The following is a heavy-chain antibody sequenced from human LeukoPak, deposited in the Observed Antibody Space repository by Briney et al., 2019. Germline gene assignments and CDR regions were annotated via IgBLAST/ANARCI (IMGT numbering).Heavy chain of an antibody. V-gene: IGHV3-64D*06. D-gene: IGHD6-19*01. CDR2: IYSDGSRT. Sequence: HPGGSLRLSCAASGFTFSSFAMHWVRQAPGKGLEYLSAIYSDGSRTYYADSVKGRFTISRDNSKNTLYFGMSSLRVEDTAVYYCVKSPGSGWPVWGQGTLLTVSS. J-gene: IGHJ4*02. CDR1: GFTFSSFA. CDR3: VKSPGSGWPV.